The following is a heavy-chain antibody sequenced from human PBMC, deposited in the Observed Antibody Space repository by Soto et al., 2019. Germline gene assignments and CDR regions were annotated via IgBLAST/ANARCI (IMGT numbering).Heavy chain of an antibody. CDR3: ARGPRYYDILTGYNFSYYYGMDV. Sequence: SETLSLTCAVSGGSISSGGYSWSWIRQPPGKGLEWIGYIYHSGSTYYNPSLKSRVTISVDRSKNQFSLKLSSVTAADTAVYYCARGPRYYDILTGYNFSYYYGMDVWGQGTXVTVSS. CDR1: GGSISSGGYS. J-gene: IGHJ6*02. D-gene: IGHD3-9*01. V-gene: IGHV4-30-2*01. CDR2: IYHSGST.